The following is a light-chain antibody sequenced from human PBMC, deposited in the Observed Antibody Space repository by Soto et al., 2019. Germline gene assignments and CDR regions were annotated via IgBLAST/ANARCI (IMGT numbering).Light chain of an antibody. J-gene: IGKJ4*01. CDR1: QSVRNNY. Sequence: EVVLTQSPGTLSLSPGERATLPCRASQSVRNNYLAWYQQKPGQAPRFLMYATSNRATGIPDRFSGGGSGTDFTLTISRLEPEDFAVYYCQQFGRYPLTFGGGTKVEIK. CDR2: ATS. CDR3: QQFGRYPLT. V-gene: IGKV3-20*01.